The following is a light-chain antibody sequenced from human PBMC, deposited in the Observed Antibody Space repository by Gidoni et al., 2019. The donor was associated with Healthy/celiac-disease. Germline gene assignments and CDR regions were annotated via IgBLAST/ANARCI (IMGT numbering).Light chain of an antibody. J-gene: IGLJ1*01. Sequence: QSVLTQPPSVSGAPVQRVTISCTGSSSNIGAGYDVHWYQQLPGTAPKLLIYGNSNRPSGVPDRFSGSKSGTSASLAITGLQAEDEADYYCQSYDSSLRTVFGTGTKVTVL. CDR3: QSYDSSLRTV. CDR1: SSNIGAGYD. CDR2: GNS. V-gene: IGLV1-40*01.